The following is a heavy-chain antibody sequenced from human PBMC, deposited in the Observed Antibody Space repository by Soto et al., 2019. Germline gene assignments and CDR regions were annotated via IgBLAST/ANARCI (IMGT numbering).Heavy chain of an antibody. V-gene: IGHV3-23*01. CDR3: AKDQWVATIKSPFFDY. J-gene: IGHJ4*02. D-gene: IGHD5-12*01. CDR1: GFTFSSYA. Sequence: WGSLRLSCAASGFTFSSYAMSWVRQAPGKGLEWVSAISGSGGSTYYADSVKGRFTISRDNSKNTLYLQMNSLRAEDTAVYYCAKDQWVATIKSPFFDYWGQGTLVTVSS. CDR2: ISGSGGST.